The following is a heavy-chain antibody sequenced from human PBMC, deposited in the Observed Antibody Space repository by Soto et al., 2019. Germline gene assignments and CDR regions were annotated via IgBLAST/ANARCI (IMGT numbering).Heavy chain of an antibody. CDR2: ISYDGSNK. CDR1: VFTFSSYG. D-gene: IGHD3-3*01. V-gene: IGHV3-30*18. CDR3: AKDEQTAIFRVVILKV. Sequence: VGSLRLSCAASVFTFSSYGMHCVRHSPGKGLEWVAVISYDGSNKYYADSVKGRFTISRDNSKNTLYLQMNSLRAEDTAVYYCAKDEQTAIFRVVILKVWGQGTLVIVSS. J-gene: IGHJ4*02.